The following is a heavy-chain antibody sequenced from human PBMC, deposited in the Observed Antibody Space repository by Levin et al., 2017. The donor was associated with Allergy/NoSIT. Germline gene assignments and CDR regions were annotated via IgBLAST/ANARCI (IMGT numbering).Heavy chain of an antibody. V-gene: IGHV3-74*01. CDR2: IKTDGSAT. Sequence: PGGSLRLSCAASGFTFSDYWMHWVRQAPGEGLMWVSRIKTDGSATNYGDSVKGRFTISRDNAKNTLYLQMNSLRAEDTAVYYCAKDLVGMAGRSNAFDIWGQGTMVTVSS. CDR1: GFTFSDYW. CDR3: AKDLVGMAGRSNAFDI. D-gene: IGHD5-24*01. J-gene: IGHJ3*02.